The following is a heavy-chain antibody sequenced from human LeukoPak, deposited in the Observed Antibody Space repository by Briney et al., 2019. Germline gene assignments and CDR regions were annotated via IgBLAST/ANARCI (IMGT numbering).Heavy chain of an antibody. J-gene: IGHJ6*03. Sequence: SETLSLTCTVSGGSISSSSYYWGWIRQPPGKGLEGIGSIYYSGSTYYNPSLKSRVTISVDTSKNQFSLKLSSVTAADTSVYYCARGVAGTYYYYYMDVWGKGTTVTVSS. CDR2: IYYSGST. CDR1: GGSISSSSYY. D-gene: IGHD6-13*01. V-gene: IGHV4-39*01. CDR3: ARGVAGTYYYYYMDV.